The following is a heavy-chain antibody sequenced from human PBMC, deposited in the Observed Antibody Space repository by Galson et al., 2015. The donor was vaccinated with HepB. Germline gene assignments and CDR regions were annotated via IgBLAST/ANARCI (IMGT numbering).Heavy chain of an antibody. V-gene: IGHV5-51*01. Sequence: QSGAEVKKPGESLKISCTGSGYKLINYWIGWVGQTPGKGLEWMGIIYPGDSDTRYSPSFQGQVTISADKSITTADLQWSSLKASDTAMYYCARAAAAGLDFDDWGQGTLVTVSS. CDR1: GYKLINYW. CDR3: ARAAAAGLDFDD. J-gene: IGHJ4*02. D-gene: IGHD6-25*01. CDR2: IYPGDSDT.